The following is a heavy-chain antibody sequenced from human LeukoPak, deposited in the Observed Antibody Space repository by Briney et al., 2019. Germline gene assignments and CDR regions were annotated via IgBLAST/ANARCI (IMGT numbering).Heavy chain of an antibody. CDR3: ARTSMVRGISPPGMDV. V-gene: IGHV1-18*01. Sequence: GASVKVSCKASGYTFTNYGISWVRQAPGQGLEWMGWISAYNGNTNYAQKFQGRVTMTTDTSTSTAYMELRSLRSDDTAVYYCARTSMVRGISPPGMDVWGQGTTVTVSS. J-gene: IGHJ6*02. CDR2: ISAYNGNT. D-gene: IGHD3-10*01. CDR1: GYTFTNYG.